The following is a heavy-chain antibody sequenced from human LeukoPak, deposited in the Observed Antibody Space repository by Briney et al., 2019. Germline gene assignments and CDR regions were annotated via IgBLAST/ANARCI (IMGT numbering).Heavy chain of an antibody. CDR2: IQNRGST. V-gene: IGHV4-61*01. D-gene: IGHD6-19*01. Sequence: SETLSLTCTVSGGSISSSSYYWGWIRQPPGKGLEWIGYIQNRGSTNYNPSLKSRVTLSVDTSKNQFSLKLTSVTAADTAVYYCARDRPGIAVAGDAFDIWGQGTMVTVSS. J-gene: IGHJ3*02. CDR1: GGSISSSSYY. CDR3: ARDRPGIAVAGDAFDI.